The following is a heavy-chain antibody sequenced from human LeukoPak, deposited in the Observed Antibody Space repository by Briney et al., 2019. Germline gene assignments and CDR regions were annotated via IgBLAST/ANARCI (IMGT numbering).Heavy chain of an antibody. D-gene: IGHD1-7*01. CDR3: AKDLNLRYFDY. Sequence: GGSLRLSCAASGFTFSSYVMSWVRQVPRKGLEWVSAINSSGGSTYYADAGKGRFTISRDNSKNTLYLQMNSLRAEDTAVYYCAKDLNLRYFDYWGQGTLVTVSS. J-gene: IGHJ4*02. V-gene: IGHV3-23*01. CDR1: GFTFSSYV. CDR2: INSSGGST.